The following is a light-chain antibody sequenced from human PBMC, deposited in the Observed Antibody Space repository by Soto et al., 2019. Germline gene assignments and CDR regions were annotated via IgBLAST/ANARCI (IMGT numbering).Light chain of an antibody. CDR3: QQYDSSPKT. CDR2: KAS. V-gene: IGKV1-5*03. Sequence: DVQMTQSPSTLTASIGDTVTMTCRASQNVNSWLAWYQQEPGKAPKLLIYKASILETGVPSRVSGGGSGTDFTLTISGLQPEDVATYYSQQYDSSPKTIGQGT. J-gene: IGKJ2*01. CDR1: QNVNSW.